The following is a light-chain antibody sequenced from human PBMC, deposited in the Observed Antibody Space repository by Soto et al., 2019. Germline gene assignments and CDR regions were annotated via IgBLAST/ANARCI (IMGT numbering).Light chain of an antibody. Sequence: DIQMTHSPSSLSASVGDIFSISCXASQGISNLLAWYQQKPGKAPKLLIYAASSLQSGVPSRFSGSGSGTDFTLTISSLQPEDFATYYCQQSYSTPQAFGQGTKVDIK. CDR1: QGISNL. V-gene: IGKV1-39*01. J-gene: IGKJ1*01. CDR2: AAS. CDR3: QQSYSTPQA.